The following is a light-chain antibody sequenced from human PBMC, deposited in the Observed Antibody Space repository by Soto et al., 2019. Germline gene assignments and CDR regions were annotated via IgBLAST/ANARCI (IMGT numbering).Light chain of an antibody. Sequence: QAVVTQSPSASASLGASVKLTCTLSSGHSSYAIAWHQQQPEKGPRYLMKLNSDGSHSKGDGIPDRFSGSSSGAERYLIISGLQSEDEADYSCQTWGTGIHVFGTGTKVTVL. V-gene: IGLV4-69*01. CDR2: LNSDGSH. CDR1: SGHSSYA. J-gene: IGLJ1*01. CDR3: QTWGTGIHV.